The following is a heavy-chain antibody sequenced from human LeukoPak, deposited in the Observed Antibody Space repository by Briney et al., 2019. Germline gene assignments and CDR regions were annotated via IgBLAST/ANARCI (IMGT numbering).Heavy chain of an antibody. Sequence: SVKVSCKASGGTFSSYAISWVRQAPGQGLECMGRIIPILGIANYAQKFQGRVTITADKSTSTAYMELSSLRSEDTAVYYCARDRIAAAGTLDYWGQGTLVTVSS. CDR2: IIPILGIA. J-gene: IGHJ4*02. V-gene: IGHV1-69*04. D-gene: IGHD6-13*01. CDR3: ARDRIAAAGTLDY. CDR1: GGTFSSYA.